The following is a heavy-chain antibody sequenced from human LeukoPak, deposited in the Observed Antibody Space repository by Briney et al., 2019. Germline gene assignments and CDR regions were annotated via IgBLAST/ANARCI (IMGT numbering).Heavy chain of an antibody. CDR3: ARSEEYFDY. J-gene: IGHJ4*02. CDR2: ISYDGSNK. Sequence: PGGSLRLSCAASGFTLSSYAMHWVRQAPGKGLEWVAVISYDGSNKYYADSVKGRFTISRDNSKNTLYLQMNSLRAEDTAVYYCARSEEYFDYWGQGTLVTVSS. V-gene: IGHV3-30-3*01. CDR1: GFTLSSYA.